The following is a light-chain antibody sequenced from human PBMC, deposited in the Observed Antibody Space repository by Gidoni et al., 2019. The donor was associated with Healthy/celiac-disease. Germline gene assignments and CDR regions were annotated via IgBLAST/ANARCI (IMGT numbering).Light chain of an antibody. V-gene: IGKV3-15*01. CDR2: GAS. CDR1: QSVSSN. J-gene: IGKJ1*01. Sequence: EIVLTQSPATLSVSPGDRATLSCRASQSVSSNLAWYQQQPGQAPRRLIYGASTRATGIPARFSGSGSGTEFTLTISSLQSEDFAVYYCQQYNNWPRTFGQXTKVEIK. CDR3: QQYNNWPRT.